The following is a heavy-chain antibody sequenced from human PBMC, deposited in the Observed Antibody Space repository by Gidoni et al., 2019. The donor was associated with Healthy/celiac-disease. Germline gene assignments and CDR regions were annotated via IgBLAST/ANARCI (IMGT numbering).Heavy chain of an antibody. V-gene: IGHV3-23*01. J-gene: IGHJ6*02. Sequence: VQLLESGGGLVQPGGSLRLSCAASGFTFRSFAILWVRQAPGKGLEWVFAISGGGGSTYYADSGKGRFTISRNNSKNTVYLQMNNLRAEETAVYYCEGAAIVVVPAAQYYYYGMDVWGQGTTVTVSS. CDR2: ISGGGGST. D-gene: IGHD2-2*01. CDR3: EGAAIVVVPAAQYYYYGMDV. CDR1: GFTFRSFA.